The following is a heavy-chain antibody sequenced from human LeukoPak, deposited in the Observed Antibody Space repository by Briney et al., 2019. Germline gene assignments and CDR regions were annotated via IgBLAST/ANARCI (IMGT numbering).Heavy chain of an antibody. Sequence: GASVKVSCKASGCTFTSYYMHWVRQAPGQGLEWMGIINPSGGSTSYAQKFQGRVTMTRDTSTSTVYMELSSLRSEDTAVYYCARDHLPFYVWGSYRFARGVDYWGQGTLVTVSA. J-gene: IGHJ4*02. CDR2: INPSGGST. D-gene: IGHD3-16*02. CDR3: ARDHLPFYVWGSYRFARGVDY. V-gene: IGHV1-46*01. CDR1: GCTFTSYY.